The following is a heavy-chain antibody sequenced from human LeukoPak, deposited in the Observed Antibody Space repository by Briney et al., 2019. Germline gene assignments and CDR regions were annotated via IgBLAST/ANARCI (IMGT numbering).Heavy chain of an antibody. CDR1: GGSISSSIYY. D-gene: IGHD3-3*01. CDR2: IYYSGST. CDR3: ARDERTIFGVVWEYYFDY. V-gene: IGHV4-39*07. Sequence: SETLSLTCTVSGGSISSSIYYWGWIRQPPGKGLEWIGSIYYSGSTYYNPSLKSRVTISVDTSKNQFSLKLSSVTAADTAVYYCARDERTIFGVVWEYYFDYWGQGTLVTVSS. J-gene: IGHJ4*02.